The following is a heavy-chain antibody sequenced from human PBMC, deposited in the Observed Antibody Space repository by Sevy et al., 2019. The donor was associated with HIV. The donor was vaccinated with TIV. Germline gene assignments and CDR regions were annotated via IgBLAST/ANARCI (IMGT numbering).Heavy chain of an antibody. V-gene: IGHV3-23*01. CDR1: GFTFSNYA. CDR3: AKVLARGVAVAGSAWGMDV. D-gene: IGHD6-19*01. J-gene: IGHJ6*02. CDR2: ISGSGGTT. Sequence: GGSLRLSCAASGFTFSNYAMNWVRQAPGKGLEWVSAISGSGGTTYDADSVKGRFTISGDKSQNTLYLQMNCLRAEDTAVYYCAKVLARGVAVAGSAWGMDVWGQGTTVTVSS.